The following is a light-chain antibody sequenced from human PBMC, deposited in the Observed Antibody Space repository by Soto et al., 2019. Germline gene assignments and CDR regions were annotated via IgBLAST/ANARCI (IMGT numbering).Light chain of an antibody. Sequence: EMVLTQSAVNLSFSQGERSTLSCMASQSVSSSYLAWYQQKPGQAPRLLIYGASNKATGVPDRFSGSGSGTEFILTISALQPEDSVIYYCHQHGGTPVTFGQGTKVDIK. CDR2: GAS. CDR3: HQHGGTPVT. J-gene: IGKJ1*01. CDR1: QSVSSSY. V-gene: IGKV3-20*01.